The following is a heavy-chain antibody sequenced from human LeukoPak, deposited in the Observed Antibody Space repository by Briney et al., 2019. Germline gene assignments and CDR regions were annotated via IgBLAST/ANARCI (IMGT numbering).Heavy chain of an antibody. CDR2: IIPIFGTA. CDR1: GGTFSSYA. V-gene: IGHV1-69*05. D-gene: IGHD3-10*01. Sequence: ASVKVSCKASGGTFSSYAISWVRQAPGQGLEWMGRIIPIFGTANYAQKFQGRVTITTDESTSTAYMELSSLRSEDTAVYYCARDRWAITMVRGAYYMDVWGKGTTVTVSS. CDR3: ARDRWAITMVRGAYYMDV. J-gene: IGHJ6*03.